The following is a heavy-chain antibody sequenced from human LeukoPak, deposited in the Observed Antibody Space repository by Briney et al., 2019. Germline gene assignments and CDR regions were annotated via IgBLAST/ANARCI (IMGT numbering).Heavy chain of an antibody. J-gene: IGHJ4*02. CDR3: ASGSYFQIDY. Sequence: GGSLRLSCAASGFTFSGYTMNWVRQAPGKGLEWVSAISGSGGSTYYADSVKGRFTISRDNSKNTLYLQMNSLRAEDTAVYYCASGSYFQIDYWGQGTLVTVSS. CDR1: GFTFSGYT. D-gene: IGHD1-26*01. CDR2: ISGSGGST. V-gene: IGHV3-23*01.